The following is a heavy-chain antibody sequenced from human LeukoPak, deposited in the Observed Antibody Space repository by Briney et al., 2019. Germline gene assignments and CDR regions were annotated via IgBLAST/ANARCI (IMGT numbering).Heavy chain of an antibody. V-gene: IGHV4-34*01. CDR1: GGAISDYY. D-gene: IGHD3-3*01. J-gene: IGHJ4*02. Sequence: PSETLSFTCTVSGGAISDYYWNWIRQPPGKGLEWIGQINPSRNTNYNPSLKSRVTISVDTSKKQFSLKLSSVTAADTAVYYCARRYDFWSGYPPPLDYWGQGTLVTVSS. CDR2: INPSRNT. CDR3: ARRYDFWSGYPPPLDY.